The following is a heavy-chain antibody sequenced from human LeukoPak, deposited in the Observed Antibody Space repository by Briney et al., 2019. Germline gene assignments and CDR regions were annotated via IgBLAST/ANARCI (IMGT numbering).Heavy chain of an antibody. J-gene: IGHJ4*02. CDR3: ARDDGSGY. CDR2: IYYSGNT. CDR1: GGSMSDYY. Sequence: SETLSLTCTVSGGSMSDYYWSWIRQPPGKGLEWIGYIYYSGNTNYNPSLKSRVTISVDTSKNQFSLKLSSVTAADTAVYYCARDDGSGYWGQGTLVTVSS. D-gene: IGHD3-10*01. V-gene: IGHV4-59*12.